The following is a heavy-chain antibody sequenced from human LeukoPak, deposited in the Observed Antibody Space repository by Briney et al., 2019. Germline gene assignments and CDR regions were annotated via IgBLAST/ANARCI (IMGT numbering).Heavy chain of an antibody. CDR1: GGSISSSTYY. CDR3: ARLKEWFGELLL. D-gene: IGHD3-10*01. J-gene: IGHJ4*02. Sequence: SETLSLTCTVSGGSISSSTYYWAWIRQPPGKGLEWIGNFYYSGSTYYNPSLKSRVTISVDTSNNQFSLKLSSVTAADTAVYYCARLKEWFGELLLWGQGTLVTVSS. V-gene: IGHV4-39*01. CDR2: FYYSGST.